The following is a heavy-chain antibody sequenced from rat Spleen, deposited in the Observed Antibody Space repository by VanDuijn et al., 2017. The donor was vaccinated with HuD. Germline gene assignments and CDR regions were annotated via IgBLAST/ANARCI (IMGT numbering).Heavy chain of an antibody. CDR3: VRHGYTRYYFDY. Sequence: EVQLVESDGGLVQPGGSLKLSCAASGFIFSDYYMAWVRQAPKKGLEWVASISSGGGGTYYADSVEGRFTNSRDNAKSTLYLQMDSLRSEDTASYYCVRHGYTRYYFDYWGQGVMVTVSS. CDR1: GFIFSDYY. J-gene: IGHJ2*01. D-gene: IGHD1-9*01. V-gene: IGHV5-22*01. CDR2: ISSGGGGT.